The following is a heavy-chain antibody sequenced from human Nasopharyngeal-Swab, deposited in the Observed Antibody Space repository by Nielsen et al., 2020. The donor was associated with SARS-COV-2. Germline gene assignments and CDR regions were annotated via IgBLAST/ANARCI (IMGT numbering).Heavy chain of an antibody. V-gene: IGHV1-46*01. J-gene: IGHJ4*02. CDR3: ARCEYYDFWSGYSDRPFDY. CDR1: GYTFTSYY. CDR2: INPSGGST. Sequence: ASAKVSCKASGYTFTSYYMHWVRQAPGQGLEWMGIINPSGGSTSYAQKFQGRVTMTRDTSTSTAYMELRSLRSDDTAVYYCARCEYYDFWSGYSDRPFDYWGQGTLVTVSS. D-gene: IGHD3-3*01.